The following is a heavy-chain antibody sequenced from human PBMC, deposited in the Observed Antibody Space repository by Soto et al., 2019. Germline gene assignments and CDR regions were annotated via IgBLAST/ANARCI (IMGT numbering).Heavy chain of an antibody. J-gene: IGHJ4*02. CDR2: IYWDDVQ. Sequence: QITLKESGPTLVKPTQTLTLTCTISGFSLSTSGVGVGWIRQPPGKALEWLALIYWDDVQRYSPSLKTRLTITKEHSKNPVVPKKNKIDPVEKATYYRATSPFSGGTCYLFDYWGQGTLVTVSS. CDR3: ATSPFSGGTCYLFDY. D-gene: IGHD2-15*01. CDR1: GFSLSTSGVG. V-gene: IGHV2-5*02.